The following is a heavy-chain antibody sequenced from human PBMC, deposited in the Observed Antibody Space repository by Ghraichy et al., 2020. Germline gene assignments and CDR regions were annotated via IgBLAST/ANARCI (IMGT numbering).Heavy chain of an antibody. Sequence: GGSLRLSCAASRFTFSSYGMHWVRQAPGKGLEWVAFIRYDGSNKYYADSVKGRFTISRDNSKNTLYLQMNSLRAEDTAVYYCAKGGVAAAGYWGQGTLVTVSS. CDR3: AKGGVAAAGY. V-gene: IGHV3-30*02. CDR1: RFTFSSYG. CDR2: IRYDGSNK. J-gene: IGHJ4*02. D-gene: IGHD6-13*01.